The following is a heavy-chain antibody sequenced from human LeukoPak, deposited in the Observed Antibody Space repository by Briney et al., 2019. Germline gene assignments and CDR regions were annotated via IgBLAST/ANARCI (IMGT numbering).Heavy chain of an antibody. Sequence: GASVKVSCKASGYTFTGYYMHWVRQAPGQELEWMGWINPNSGGTNYAQKFQGRVTMTRDTSISTAYMELSRLRSDDTAVYYCARPAYGDYGQGWFDPWGQGTLVTVSS. CDR3: ARPAYGDYGQGWFDP. J-gene: IGHJ5*02. CDR1: GYTFTGYY. V-gene: IGHV1-2*02. D-gene: IGHD4-17*01. CDR2: INPNSGGT.